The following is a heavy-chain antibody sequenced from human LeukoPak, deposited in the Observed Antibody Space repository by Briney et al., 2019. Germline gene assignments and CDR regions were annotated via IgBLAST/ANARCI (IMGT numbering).Heavy chain of an antibody. CDR1: GFTFSTYT. D-gene: IGHD2-2*01. J-gene: IGHJ4*02. Sequence: PGGSLRLSCAASGFTFSTYTMNWVRQAPGKGLEWVSSISTGSSYIYYADSVRGRFTISRDNAKNSLYLQMNSLRAEDTAVYYCARRYCSSTTCTLDYWGQGTLVTVSS. V-gene: IGHV3-21*01. CDR2: ISTGSSYI. CDR3: ARRYCSSTTCTLDY.